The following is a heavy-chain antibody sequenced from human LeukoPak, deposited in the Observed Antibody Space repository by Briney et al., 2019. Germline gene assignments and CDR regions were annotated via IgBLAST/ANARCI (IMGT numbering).Heavy chain of an antibody. D-gene: IGHD3-10*01. CDR3: ARDLSDYYGSGSYRPIDAFDI. CDR2: IYHTGST. V-gene: IGHV4-4*02. Sequence: SGTLSLTCAVSGGSISNTNWWSWVRQPPGKGLEWIGEIYHTGSTNYNPSLKSRVTISVDTSKNQFSLKLSPVTAADTAVYYCARDLSDYYGSGSYRPIDAFDIWGQGTMVTVSS. CDR1: GGSISNTNW. J-gene: IGHJ3*02.